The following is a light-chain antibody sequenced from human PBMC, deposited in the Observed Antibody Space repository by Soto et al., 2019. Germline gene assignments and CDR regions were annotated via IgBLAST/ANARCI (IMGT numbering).Light chain of an antibody. V-gene: IGKV1-5*03. Sequence: DSQLTQSPYTLSASVGARITITCRASPSIGFWLAWYQQKPWKAPKRLLFKASNLDHGVPSRFSGSGSGTQFPLSISSLKPDDFTTYYCQQFNSYTFGQGTKLEIK. CDR1: PSIGFW. CDR2: KAS. CDR3: QQFNSYT. J-gene: IGKJ2*01.